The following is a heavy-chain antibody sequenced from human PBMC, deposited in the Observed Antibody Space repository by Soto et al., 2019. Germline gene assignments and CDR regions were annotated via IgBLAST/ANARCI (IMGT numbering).Heavy chain of an antibody. V-gene: IGHV4-39*01. Sequence: SETLSLTCTVSGGSISSSRYYWGWIRQPPGKGLEWVGTIYYSGSTYYNPSLKSRVTISVDTSRNQFSLRLRSVTAADTAVYYCARHHTISAYYYYFDYWGQGTLVTVPQ. CDR2: IYYSGST. D-gene: IGHD3-22*01. CDR3: ARHHTISAYYYYFDY. CDR1: GGSISSSRYY. J-gene: IGHJ4*02.